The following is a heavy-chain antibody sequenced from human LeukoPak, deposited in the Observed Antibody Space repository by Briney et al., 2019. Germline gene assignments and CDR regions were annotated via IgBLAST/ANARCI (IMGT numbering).Heavy chain of an antibody. CDR3: AVLGYCSSTSCPFDP. J-gene: IGHJ5*02. D-gene: IGHD2-2*01. Sequence: PSETLSLTCTVSGGSISSYYWSWIRQPPGKGLECIGYIYYSGSTNYNPSLKSRVTISVDTSKNQFSLKLSSVTAADTAVYYCAVLGYCSSTSCPFDPWGQGTLVTVSS. CDR1: GGSISSYY. V-gene: IGHV4-59*08. CDR2: IYYSGST.